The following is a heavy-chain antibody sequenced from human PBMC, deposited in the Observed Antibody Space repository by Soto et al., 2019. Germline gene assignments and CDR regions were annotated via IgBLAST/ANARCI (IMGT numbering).Heavy chain of an antibody. CDR2: IYHSGST. Sequence: SETLSLTCAVSGGSISSSNWWSWVRQPPGKGLEWIGEIYHSGSTNYNPSLKSRVTISVDKSKNQFSLKLSSVTAADTAVYYCARDPRVWGKKKLVPYYGMDVWGQGTTVTVSS. CDR1: GGSISSSNW. D-gene: IGHD6-13*01. CDR3: ARDPRVWGKKKLVPYYGMDV. J-gene: IGHJ6*02. V-gene: IGHV4-4*02.